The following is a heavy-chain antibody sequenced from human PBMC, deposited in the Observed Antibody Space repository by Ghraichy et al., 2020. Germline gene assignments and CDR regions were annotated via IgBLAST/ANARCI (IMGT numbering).Heavy chain of an antibody. J-gene: IGHJ4*02. CDR3: ARMKDGYNVLDY. CDR1: GFTFSNYN. V-gene: IGHV3-48*02. Sequence: LSLTCAASGFTFSNYNMKWVRQAPGKGLEWVSDISSRSSTIYVDSVKGRFTISRDNAKNSLYLQMNSLRDEDTAVYYCARMKDGYNVLDYWGQGTQVTVSS. CDR2: ISSRSSTI. D-gene: IGHD5-24*01.